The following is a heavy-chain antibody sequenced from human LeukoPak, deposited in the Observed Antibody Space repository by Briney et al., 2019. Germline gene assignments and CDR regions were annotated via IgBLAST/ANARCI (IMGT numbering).Heavy chain of an antibody. CDR2: ISGSGGST. V-gene: IGHV3-23*01. CDR1: GFTFSSYA. Sequence: GRSLRLSCAASGFTFSSYAMSWVRQAPGKGLEWVSAISGSGGSTYYADSVKGRFTISRDNSKNTLYLQMNSLRAEDTAVYYCAKTHIVLMVYFDYWGQGTLVTVSS. CDR3: AKTHIVLMVYFDY. D-gene: IGHD2-8*01. J-gene: IGHJ4*02.